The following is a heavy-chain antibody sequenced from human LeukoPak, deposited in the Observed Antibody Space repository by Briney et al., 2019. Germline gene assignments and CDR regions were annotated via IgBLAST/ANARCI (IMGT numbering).Heavy chain of an antibody. J-gene: IGHJ4*02. D-gene: IGHD3-3*01. CDR3: ARDPNDFWSGLLFDY. V-gene: IGHV3-48*02. Sequence: GGSLRLSCAASGFTFSSYSMNWVRQAPGKGLEWVSYISSSSSTIYYADSVKGRFTISGDNAKNSLYLQMNSLRDEDTAVYYCARDPNDFWSGLLFDYWGQGTLVTVSS. CDR1: GFTFSSYS. CDR2: ISSSSSTI.